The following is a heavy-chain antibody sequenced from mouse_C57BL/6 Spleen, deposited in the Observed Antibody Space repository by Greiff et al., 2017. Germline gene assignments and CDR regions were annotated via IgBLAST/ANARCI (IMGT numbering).Heavy chain of an antibody. J-gene: IGHJ2*01. CDR1: GYAFSSSW. CDR2: IYPGDGDT. CDR3: ARSSYYYGSSYFYFDY. D-gene: IGHD1-1*01. V-gene: IGHV1-82*01. Sequence: QVQLQQSGPELVKPGASVKISCKASGYAFSSSWMNWVKQRPGKGLEWIGRIYPGDGDTNYNGKFKGKATLTADKSSSTASMQLSSRTSEDYAVYFCARSSYYYGSSYFYFDYWGQGTTLTVSS.